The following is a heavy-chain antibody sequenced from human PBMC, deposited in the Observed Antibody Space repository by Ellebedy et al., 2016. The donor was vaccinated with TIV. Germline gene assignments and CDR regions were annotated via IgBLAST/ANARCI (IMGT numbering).Heavy chain of an antibody. V-gene: IGHV1-46*01. CDR2: INPSGGST. Sequence: SVKVSCXASGYTFTGYYMHWVRQAPGQGLEWMGIINPSGGSTSYAQKFQGRVTMTRDTSTSTVYMELSSLRSDDTAVYYCARVSIFGVVIIGWFDPWGQGTLVTVSS. D-gene: IGHD3-3*01. CDR3: ARVSIFGVVIIGWFDP. J-gene: IGHJ5*02. CDR1: GYTFTGYY.